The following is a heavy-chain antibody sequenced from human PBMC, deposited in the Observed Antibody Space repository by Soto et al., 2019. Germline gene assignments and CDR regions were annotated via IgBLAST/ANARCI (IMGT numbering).Heavy chain of an antibody. J-gene: IGHJ4*02. CDR1: GYTFTSYG. Sequence: QVQLVQSGAEVKKPGASVKVSCKASGYTFTSYGITWVRQAPGQGLEWMGWISAYNGNTNYAQKLQGRVTMTTDTSTRTAYMELRSLRSDDTAVYYCARDERYNSGWSTPSDYWGQGTLVTVSS. CDR3: ARDERYNSGWSTPSDY. V-gene: IGHV1-18*01. CDR2: ISAYNGNT. D-gene: IGHD6-13*01.